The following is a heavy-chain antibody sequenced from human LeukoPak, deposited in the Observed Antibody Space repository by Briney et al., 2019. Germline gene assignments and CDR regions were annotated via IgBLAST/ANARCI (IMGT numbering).Heavy chain of an antibody. D-gene: IGHD3-10*01. Sequence: SVKVSCKASGGTFSSYATSWVRQAPGQGLEWMGGIIPIFGTANYAQKFQGRVTITADESTSTAYMELSSLRSEDTAVYYCARVNYYGSGSYYNPQGYYYYGMDVWGQGTTVTVSS. J-gene: IGHJ6*02. CDR1: GGTFSSYA. CDR3: ARVNYYGSGSYYNPQGYYYYGMDV. CDR2: IIPIFGTA. V-gene: IGHV1-69*13.